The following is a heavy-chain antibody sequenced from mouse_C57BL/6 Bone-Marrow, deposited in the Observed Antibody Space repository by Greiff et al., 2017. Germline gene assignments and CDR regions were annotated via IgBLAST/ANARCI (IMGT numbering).Heavy chain of an antibody. V-gene: IGHV1-74*01. J-gene: IGHJ4*01. CDR1: GYTFTSYG. CDR3: AIDGWLDY. CDR2: IHPTVVVP. D-gene: IGHD2-3*01. Sequence: VQLQQPGAELVKPGASVKVSCKASGYTFTSYGITWVKRSPGQGLGWIGRIHPTVVVPTSNKKFKGKATLTVDKSSSTAYMQLSDQTSEDSAVYYCAIDGWLDYWGQGTSVTVSS.